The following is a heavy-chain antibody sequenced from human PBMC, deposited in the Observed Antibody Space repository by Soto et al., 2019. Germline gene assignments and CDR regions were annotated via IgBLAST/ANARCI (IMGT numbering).Heavy chain of an antibody. J-gene: IGHJ4*02. V-gene: IGHV3-23*01. CDR3: AKRSGDYVEQL. CDR1: GFTFSTYA. CDR2: ISGSGGST. D-gene: IGHD4-17*01. Sequence: PGGSLRLSCAASGFTFSTYAMAWVRQAPGKGLEWVSAISGSGGSTYYADSVKGRFTISRDNSKNTLYLQMNSLRAEDTAVYYCAKRSGDYVEQLWGQGTLVTVSS.